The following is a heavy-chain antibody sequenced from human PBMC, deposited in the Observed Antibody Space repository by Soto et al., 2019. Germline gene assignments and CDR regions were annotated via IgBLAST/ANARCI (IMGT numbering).Heavy chain of an antibody. V-gene: IGHV1-8*01. D-gene: IGHD3-3*01. CDR1: GYTFTSYE. CDR3: ARGQGYDFWSGYSVYHRDAFDI. Sequence: ASVKVSCKASGYTFTSYEINWVRQATGQGLEWMGWMNPNSGNTGYAQKFQGRVTMTRNTSISTAYMELSSLRSEDTAVYYCARGQGYDFWSGYSVYHRDAFDIWGQGTMVTVSS. CDR2: MNPNSGNT. J-gene: IGHJ3*02.